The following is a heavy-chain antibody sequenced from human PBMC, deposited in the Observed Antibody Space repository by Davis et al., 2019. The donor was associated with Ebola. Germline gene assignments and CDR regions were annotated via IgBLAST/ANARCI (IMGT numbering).Heavy chain of an antibody. V-gene: IGHV2-5*01. J-gene: IGHJ5*02. CDR2: IYWNDDK. CDR1: GFSLSTSGVG. CDR3: AHSINAAGTFWGYWFDP. D-gene: IGHD6-13*01. Sequence: SGPTLVKPTQTLTLTCTFSGFSLSTSGVGVGWIRQPPGKALEWLALIYWNDDKRYSPSLKSRLTITKDTSKNQVVLTMTNMDPVDTATYYCAHSINAAGTFWGYWFDPWGQGTLVTVSS.